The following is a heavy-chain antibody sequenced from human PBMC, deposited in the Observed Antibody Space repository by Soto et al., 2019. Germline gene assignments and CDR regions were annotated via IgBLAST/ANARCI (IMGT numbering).Heavy chain of an antibody. D-gene: IGHD1-7*01. CDR1: GFTFSTSC. CDR3: AKSEGTNYHFDY. CDR2: IDRDGSRT. J-gene: IGHJ4*02. V-gene: IGHV3-74*03. Sequence: EVQLVESGGGLAPPGGSLRLSCAASGFTFSTSCMHWVRQPPGKGLVWLSRIDRDGSRTTYADSVKGRFTISRDNAKNTLYLQMDSLRGEDTGVYYCAKSEGTNYHFDYWVQGTLVTVSS.